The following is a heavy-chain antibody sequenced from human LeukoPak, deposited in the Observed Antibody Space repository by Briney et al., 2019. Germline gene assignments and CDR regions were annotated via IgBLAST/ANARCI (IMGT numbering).Heavy chain of an antibody. V-gene: IGHV4-34*01. CDR2: INHSGST. J-gene: IGHJ4*02. CDR1: GGSFSGYY. CDR3: ARDHAERNFDY. D-gene: IGHD1-1*01. Sequence: PSETLSLTCAVYGGSFSGYYWSWIRQPPGKGLEWIGEINHSGSTNYNPSLKSRVTISVDTSKNQFSLKLSSVTAADTAVYYCARDHAERNFDYWGQGTLVTVSS.